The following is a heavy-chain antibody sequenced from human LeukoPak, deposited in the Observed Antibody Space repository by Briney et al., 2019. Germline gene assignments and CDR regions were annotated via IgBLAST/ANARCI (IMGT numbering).Heavy chain of an antibody. CDR1: GGSISSGSYY. Sequence: SETLSLTCTVSGGSISSGSYYWSWIRQPAGKGLEWIGSIYYSGSTYYNPSLKSRVTISVDTSKNQFSLKLSSVTAADTAVYYCAIGYCSGGSCYSIAFDIWGQGTMVTVSS. V-gene: IGHV4-39*07. CDR2: IYYSGST. D-gene: IGHD2-15*01. J-gene: IGHJ3*02. CDR3: AIGYCSGGSCYSIAFDI.